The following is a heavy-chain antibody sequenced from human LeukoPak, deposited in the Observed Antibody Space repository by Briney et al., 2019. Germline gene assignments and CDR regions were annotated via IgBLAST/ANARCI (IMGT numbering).Heavy chain of an antibody. D-gene: IGHD5-12*01. CDR2: ISAYNGNT. CDR1: GYTFTSYG. CDR3: ARDLYEGGYDYVLNY. Sequence: GASVKVSCKASGYTFTSYGISWVRQAPGQGLEWMGWISAYNGNTNYAQRPQGRVTMTTDTSTSTAYMELRSLRSDDTAVYYCARDLYEGGYDYVLNYWGQGTLVTVSS. V-gene: IGHV1-18*01. J-gene: IGHJ4*02.